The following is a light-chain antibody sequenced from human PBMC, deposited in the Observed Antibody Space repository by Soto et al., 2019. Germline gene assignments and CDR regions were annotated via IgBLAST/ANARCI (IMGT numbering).Light chain of an antibody. V-gene: IGKV1D-12*01. CDR1: QDLDQW. CDR2: GVS. Sequence: DIQMTQSPSSVSASVGDTVTITCRANQDLDQWLAWYQQKPGKAPKLLIYGVSSLERGVPSRFSGSRSGTDFTLTISSLQPEDVATHYCHQAHTFPHTFGPGTRV. J-gene: IGKJ3*01. CDR3: HQAHTFPHT.